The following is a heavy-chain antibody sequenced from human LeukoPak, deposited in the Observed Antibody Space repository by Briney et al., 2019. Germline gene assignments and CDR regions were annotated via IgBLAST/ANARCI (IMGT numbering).Heavy chain of an antibody. CDR3: AKDREEGSSSWYEFDY. Sequence: GGSLRLSCAASGFTFSSYAISWVRQAPGKGLEWVSAISGSGGSTYYADSVKGRFTISRDNSKNTLYLQMNSLRAEDTAVYYCAKDREEGSSSWYEFDYWGQGTLVTVSS. CDR2: ISGSGGST. CDR1: GFTFSSYA. D-gene: IGHD6-13*01. J-gene: IGHJ4*02. V-gene: IGHV3-23*01.